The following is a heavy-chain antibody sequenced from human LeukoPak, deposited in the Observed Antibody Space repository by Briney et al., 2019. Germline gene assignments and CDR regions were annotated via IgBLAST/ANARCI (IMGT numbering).Heavy chain of an antibody. Sequence: GGSLRLPCAASGFTFGSYAMYWVRQAPGKGLEWVSGISGSGGSTFYADSVKGRFTISRDNAKNSLYLQMNSLRAEDTAVYYCARVTESSLPDYWGQGTLVTVSS. CDR3: ARVTESSLPDY. CDR2: ISGSGGST. V-gene: IGHV3-23*01. D-gene: IGHD6-13*01. J-gene: IGHJ4*02. CDR1: GFTFGSYA.